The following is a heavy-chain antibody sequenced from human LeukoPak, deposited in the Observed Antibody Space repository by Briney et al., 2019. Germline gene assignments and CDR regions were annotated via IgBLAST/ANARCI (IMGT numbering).Heavy chain of an antibody. CDR3: ARGSGRIRYNPRNNWFDP. V-gene: IGHV4-34*01. Sequence: PSETLSLTCAVYGGSFSGYYWSWIRQPPGKGPEWIGEINHSGSTNYNPSLKSRVTISVDTSKNQFSLKLSSVTAADTAVYYCARGSGRIRYNPRNNWFDPWGQGTLVTVSS. D-gene: IGHD1-14*01. CDR2: INHSGST. CDR1: GGSFSGYY. J-gene: IGHJ5*02.